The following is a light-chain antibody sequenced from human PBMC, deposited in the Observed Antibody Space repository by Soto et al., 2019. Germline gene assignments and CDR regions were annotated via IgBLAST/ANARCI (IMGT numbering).Light chain of an antibody. CDR1: QSISSW. CDR3: QQYNSYSPT. CDR2: KAS. V-gene: IGKV1-5*03. Sequence: DIQMTQSPSTLSASVRDRVTITCRASQSISSWLAWYQQKPGKAPKLLIYKASSLETGVPPRFSGSGSGTEFTLTISSLQPDDFATYYCQQYNSYSPTFGQGTKVEIK. J-gene: IGKJ2*01.